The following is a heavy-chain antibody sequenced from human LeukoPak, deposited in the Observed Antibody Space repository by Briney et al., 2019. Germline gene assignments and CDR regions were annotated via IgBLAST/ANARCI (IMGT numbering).Heavy chain of an antibody. CDR2: IYHSGST. D-gene: IGHD3-22*01. Sequence: SQTLSLTCTVSGGSISSGGYYWSWIRQPPGKGLEWIGYIYHSGSTYYNPSLKSRVTISVDRSKNQFSLKLSSVTAADTAVYYCARDYTYYYDTSSWNAFDIWGQGTMVTVSS. V-gene: IGHV4-30-2*01. J-gene: IGHJ3*02. CDR1: GGSISSGGYY. CDR3: ARDYTYYYDTSSWNAFDI.